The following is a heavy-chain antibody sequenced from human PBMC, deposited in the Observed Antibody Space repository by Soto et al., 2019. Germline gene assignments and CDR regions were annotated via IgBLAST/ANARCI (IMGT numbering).Heavy chain of an antibody. J-gene: IGHJ5*02. D-gene: IGHD2-15*01. CDR1: GGSFSGYY. CDR3: AIGKSRYCSGGSCPPRGWFDP. V-gene: IGHV4-34*01. Sequence: QVQLQQWGAGLLKPSETLSLTCAVYGGSFSGYYWSWIRQPPGKGLEWIGEINHSGSTNYNPSLKSRVTISVDTSKNQFSLKLSSVTAADTAVYYCAIGKSRYCSGGSCPPRGWFDPWGQGTLVTVSS. CDR2: INHSGST.